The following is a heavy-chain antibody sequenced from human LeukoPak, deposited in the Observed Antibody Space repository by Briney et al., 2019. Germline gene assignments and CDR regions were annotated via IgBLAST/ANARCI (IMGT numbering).Heavy chain of an antibody. V-gene: IGHV4-59*08. D-gene: IGHD2-21*01. J-gene: IGHJ3*02. CDR2: IYYSGST. CDR1: GGSISSYY. Sequence: SETLSLTCTVSGGSISSYYWSWIRQPPGKGLEWIGYIYYSGSTNYNPSLKSRVTISVDTSKNQFSLKLSSVTAADTAVYYCARSPFLVVVEDASDIWGQGTMVTVSS. CDR3: ARSPFLVVVEDASDI.